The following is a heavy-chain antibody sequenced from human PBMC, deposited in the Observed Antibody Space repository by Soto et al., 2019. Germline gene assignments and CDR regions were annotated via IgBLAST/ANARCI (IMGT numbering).Heavy chain of an antibody. CDR2: IDPSDSYI. CDR1: GYSFTSYW. CDR3: ARDYYKYYDSSGYYRSPAY. D-gene: IGHD3-22*01. Sequence: GESLKISCKGSGYSFTSYWISWVRQMPGKGLVWMVMIDPSDSYINYSPSFQGHVTISRDNSRNTLFLQMNSLRAEDTAVYYCARDYYKYYDSSGYYRSPAYWGQGTLVTVSS. V-gene: IGHV5-10-1*01. J-gene: IGHJ4*02.